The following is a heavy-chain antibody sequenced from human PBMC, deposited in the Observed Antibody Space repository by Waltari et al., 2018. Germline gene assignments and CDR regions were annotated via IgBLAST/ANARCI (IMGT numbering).Heavy chain of an antibody. Sequence: QLQLQESGPGLVKPSETLSLTCTVSGGSISSSSYYWGWIRQPPGKGLEGIGSIYYSGSTYYNPSLKSRVTISVDTSKNQFSLKLSSVTAADTAVYYCARPYGDYDERYFDLWGRGTLVTVSS. CDR1: GGSISSSSYY. V-gene: IGHV4-39*01. CDR2: IYYSGST. J-gene: IGHJ2*01. CDR3: ARPYGDYDERYFDL. D-gene: IGHD4-17*01.